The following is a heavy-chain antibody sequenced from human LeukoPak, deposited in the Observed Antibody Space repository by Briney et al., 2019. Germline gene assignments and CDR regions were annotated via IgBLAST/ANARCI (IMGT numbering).Heavy chain of an antibody. CDR2: IKSNADGGTT. D-gene: IGHD3-22*01. CDR1: GFTFSSYW. Sequence: GGSLRLSCAASGFTFSSYWITWVRQAPGRGLEWLGRIKSNADGGTTDYAVPVKGRFSISRDDSKNTMYLQMNSLKTEDTGVYYCTTGFDGIVGRSHKPSDYWGQGTLVTVSS. CDR3: TTGFDGIVGRSHKPSDY. V-gene: IGHV3-15*01. J-gene: IGHJ4*02.